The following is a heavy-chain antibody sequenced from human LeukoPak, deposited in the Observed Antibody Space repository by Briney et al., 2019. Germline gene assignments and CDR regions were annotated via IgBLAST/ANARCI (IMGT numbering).Heavy chain of an antibody. CDR3: AKDEYYYDSSGYYHDY. Sequence: GGSLRLSCTASGFTFGDYAMSWVRQAPGKGLEWVSAISGSGGSTYYADSVKGRFTISRDNSKNTLYLQMNSLRAEDTAVYYCAKDEYYYDSSGYYHDYWGQGTLVTVSS. CDR1: GFTFGDYA. V-gene: IGHV3-23*01. CDR2: ISGSGGST. D-gene: IGHD3-22*01. J-gene: IGHJ4*02.